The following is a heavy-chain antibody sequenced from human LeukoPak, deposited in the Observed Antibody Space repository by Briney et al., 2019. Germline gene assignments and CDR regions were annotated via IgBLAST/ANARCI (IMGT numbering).Heavy chain of an antibody. D-gene: IGHD4-17*01. CDR3: AGINDYGDPTGAFDI. CDR1: GFTFSSYS. CDR2: ISSSSSYI. Sequence: GGSLRLSCAGSGFTFSSYSMNWVRQAPGKGLEWVSSISSSSSYIHYADSVKGRFTISRDNAKNSLFLQMNSLRAEDTAVYYCAGINDYGDPTGAFDIWGQGTMVTVSS. V-gene: IGHV3-21*01. J-gene: IGHJ3*02.